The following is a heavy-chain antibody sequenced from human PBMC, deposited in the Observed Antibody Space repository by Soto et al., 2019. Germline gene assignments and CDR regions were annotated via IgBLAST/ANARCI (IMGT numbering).Heavy chain of an antibody. Sequence: SETLSLTCTVSGGSISSYYWSWIRQPPGKGLEWIGYIYYSGSTNYNPSLKSRATISVDTSKNQFSLKLSSVTAADTAVYYCARVRGYSYGYGRYYYGMDVWGQGTTVTVSS. J-gene: IGHJ6*02. CDR3: ARVRGYSYGYGRYYYGMDV. CDR2: IYYSGST. CDR1: GGSISSYY. D-gene: IGHD5-18*01. V-gene: IGHV4-59*01.